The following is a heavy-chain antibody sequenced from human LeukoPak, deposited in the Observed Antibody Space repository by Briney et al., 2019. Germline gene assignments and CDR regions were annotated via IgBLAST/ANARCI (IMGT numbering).Heavy chain of an antibody. J-gene: IGHJ4*02. V-gene: IGHV4-59*12. CDR2: IYYSGST. Sequence: SETLSLTCTVSGASISGYYWSWIRQPPGEGLEWIGYIYYSGSTNYYPSLRSRVTISVDTSKNQFSLKLSSVTAADTAVYYCARDMYSSGYYFDYWGQGTLVTASS. D-gene: IGHD3-22*01. CDR3: ARDMYSSGYYFDY. CDR1: GASISGYY.